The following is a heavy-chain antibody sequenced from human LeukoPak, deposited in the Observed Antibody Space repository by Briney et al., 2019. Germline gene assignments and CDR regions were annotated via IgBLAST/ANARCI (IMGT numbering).Heavy chain of an antibody. J-gene: IGHJ1*01. Sequence: GGSLRLSRAASGFTIKNYAMSWVRQAPGKGLEWVSALEGSYDIKHYAESVKGRFTISRDDSKNTLYLQMNSLRGGDTAIYYCAKVYCAGDCYSAEEYFQHWGQGTLVLVSS. CDR1: GFTIKNYA. CDR3: AKVYCAGDCYSAEEYFQH. V-gene: IGHV3-23*01. CDR2: LEGSYDIK. D-gene: IGHD2-21*02.